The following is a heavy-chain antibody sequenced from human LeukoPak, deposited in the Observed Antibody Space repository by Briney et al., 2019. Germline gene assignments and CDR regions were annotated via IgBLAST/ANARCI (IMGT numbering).Heavy chain of an antibody. Sequence: GGSLRLSCAASGFTFSSYAMSWARQAPGKGLEWVSAISGSGGSTYYADSVKGRFTISRDNSKNTLYLQMNSLRAEDTAVYYCAKNPLFVWGSYRSTYYFDYWGQGTLVTVSS. CDR1: GFTFSSYA. J-gene: IGHJ4*02. CDR2: ISGSGGST. D-gene: IGHD3-16*02. V-gene: IGHV3-23*01. CDR3: AKNPLFVWGSYRSTYYFDY.